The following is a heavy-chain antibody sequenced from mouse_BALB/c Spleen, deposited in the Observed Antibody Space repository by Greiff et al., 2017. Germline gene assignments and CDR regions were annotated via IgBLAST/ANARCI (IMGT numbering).Heavy chain of an antibody. CDR3: TRDEDYGGAMDY. Sequence: DVQLVESGGGLVKPGGSLKLSCAASGFTFSSYTMSWVRQTPEKRLEWVATISSGGSYTYYPDSVKGRFTISRDNAKNTLYLQMSSLKSEDTAMYYCTRDEDYGGAMDYWGQGTSVTVAS. CDR2: ISSGGSYT. D-gene: IGHD2-4*01. CDR1: GFTFSSYT. V-gene: IGHV5-6-4*01. J-gene: IGHJ4*01.